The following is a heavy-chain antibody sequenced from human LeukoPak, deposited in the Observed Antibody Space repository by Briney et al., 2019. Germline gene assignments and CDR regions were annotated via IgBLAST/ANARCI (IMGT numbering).Heavy chain of an antibody. CDR1: GGSFSGYY. V-gene: IGHV4-34*01. CDR2: INHSGST. Sequence: KPSETLSLTCAVYGGSFSGYYWSWIRQPPGKGLEWIGEINHSGSTNYNPSLKSRVTISVDTSKNQFSLKLSSVTAADTAVYYCARGVAARAFDYWGQGTLVPVSS. CDR3: ARGVAARAFDY. J-gene: IGHJ4*02. D-gene: IGHD6-6*01.